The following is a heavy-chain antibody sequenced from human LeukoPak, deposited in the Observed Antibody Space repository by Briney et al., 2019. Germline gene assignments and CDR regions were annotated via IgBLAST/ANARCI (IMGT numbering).Heavy chain of an antibody. CDR2: ISGSGGST. V-gene: IGHV3-23*01. Sequence: PGGSLRLSCAASGFTFSSYAMSWVRQAPGKGLEWVSAISGSGGSTYYADSVKGRFTISRDNSKNTLYLQMNSLRAEDTAVYYCAKVAYSGTGSYGTGFDISGQGTMLTVSS. J-gene: IGHJ3*02. D-gene: IGHD3-10*01. CDR3: AKVAYSGTGSYGTGFDI. CDR1: GFTFSSYA.